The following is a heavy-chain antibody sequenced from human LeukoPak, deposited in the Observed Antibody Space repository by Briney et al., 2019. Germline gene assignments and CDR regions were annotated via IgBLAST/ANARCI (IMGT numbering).Heavy chain of an antibody. V-gene: IGHV3-48*02. J-gene: IGHJ4*02. Sequence: GGSLRLSCAASGFTFSSYNMNWVRQAPGKGLEWVSYISSSSSTIYYADSVKGRFTISRDNAKNSLYLQMNSLRDEDTAVYYCARESAYCGGDCHFDYWGQGTLVTVSS. CDR1: GFTFSSYN. D-gene: IGHD2-21*02. CDR2: ISSSSSTI. CDR3: ARESAYCGGDCHFDY.